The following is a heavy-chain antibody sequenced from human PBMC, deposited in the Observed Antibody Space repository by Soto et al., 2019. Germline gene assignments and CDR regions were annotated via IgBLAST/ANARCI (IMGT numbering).Heavy chain of an antibody. J-gene: IGHJ6*03. CDR3: ASSYYDFWSGYFNPENYYYYMDV. CDR2: IYYSGST. V-gene: IGHV4-39*01. Sequence: SETLSLTCTVSGGSISSSSYYWGWIRQPPGKGLEWIGSIYYSGSTYYNPSLKSRVTISVDTSKNQFSLKLSSVTAADTAVYYCASSYYDFWSGYFNPENYYYYMDVWGKGTTVTVSS. CDR1: GGSISSSSYY. D-gene: IGHD3-3*01.